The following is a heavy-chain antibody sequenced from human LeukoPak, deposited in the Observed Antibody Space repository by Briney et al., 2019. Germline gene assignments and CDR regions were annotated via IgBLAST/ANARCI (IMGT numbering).Heavy chain of an antibody. V-gene: IGHV3-74*01. D-gene: IGHD2-15*01. J-gene: IGHJ3*02. CDR2: INSDGSST. Sequence: GGSLILSCAASGFTFSSYWMHWVRQAPGKGLVWVSRINSDGSSTSYADSVKGRFTISRDNAKNTLYLQMNSLRAEDTAVYYCARGYCRGGSCYSGDAFDIWGQGTMVTVSS. CDR1: GFTFSSYW. CDR3: ARGYCRGGSCYSGDAFDI.